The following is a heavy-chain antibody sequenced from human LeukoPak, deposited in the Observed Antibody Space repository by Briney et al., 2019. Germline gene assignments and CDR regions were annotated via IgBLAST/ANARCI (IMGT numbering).Heavy chain of an antibody. J-gene: IGHJ3*02. CDR1: GGSISSYY. CDR2: IYYSGST. V-gene: IGHV4-59*01. CDR3: ARDRGYSYGYDAFDI. Sequence: SETLSLTCTVSGGSISSYYWSWIRQPPGKGLEWIGYIYYSGSTNYNPSLKSRVTISVDTSKNQFSLKLSSVTAADTAVFYCARDRGYSYGYDAFDIWGQGTMVTVSS. D-gene: IGHD5-18*01.